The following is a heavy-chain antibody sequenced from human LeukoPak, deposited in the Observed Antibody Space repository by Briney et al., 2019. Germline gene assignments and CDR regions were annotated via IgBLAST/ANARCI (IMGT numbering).Heavy chain of an antibody. Sequence: PSETLSLTCAVYGGSFSGYYWTWIRQPPGKGLEWIGEINHSGSTNYNPSLRSRVTISVDTSKNQFPLNLSSVTAADTAVYYCARVRSSGWYPFDYWGQGTLVTVSS. CDR2: INHSGST. D-gene: IGHD6-19*01. CDR1: GGSFSGYY. J-gene: IGHJ4*02. CDR3: ARVRSSGWYPFDY. V-gene: IGHV4-34*01.